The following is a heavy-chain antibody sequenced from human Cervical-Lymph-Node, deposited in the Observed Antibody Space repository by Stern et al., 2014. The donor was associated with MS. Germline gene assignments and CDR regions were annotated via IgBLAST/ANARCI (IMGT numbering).Heavy chain of an antibody. V-gene: IGHV1-69*01. CDR2: ISPIFGTA. D-gene: IGHD6-19*01. J-gene: IGHJ4*02. Sequence: VQLLESGAEVKRPGSSVKVSCKASGGTFSSYAISWVRQAPGQGLEWMGGISPIFGTANYAQKFQGRVTITADESTSTAYMELSSLRSEDTAVYYCARGEKQWLSLWDYWGQGTLVTVSS. CDR3: ARGEKQWLSLWDY. CDR1: GGTFSSYA.